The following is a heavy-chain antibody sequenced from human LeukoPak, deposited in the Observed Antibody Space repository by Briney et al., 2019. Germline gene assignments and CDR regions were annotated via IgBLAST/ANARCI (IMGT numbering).Heavy chain of an antibody. CDR3: ARVQGQLWFSRPYPLPDY. CDR1: GFTFSSYW. CDR2: IKQDGSEK. D-gene: IGHD5-18*01. V-gene: IGHV3-7*01. Sequence: PGGSLRLSCAASGFTFSSYWMSWVRQAPGKGLEWVANIKQDGSEKYYVDSVKGRFTISRDNAKNSLYLQMNSLRAEDTAVYYCARVQGQLWFSRPYPLPDYWGQGTLVTVSS. J-gene: IGHJ4*02.